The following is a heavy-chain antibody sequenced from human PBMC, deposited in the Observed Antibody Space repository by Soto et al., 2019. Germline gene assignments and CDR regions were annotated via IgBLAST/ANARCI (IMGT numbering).Heavy chain of an antibody. CDR3: ARHIGGELELRENWFDP. CDR2: IYYSGST. Sequence: SETLSLTCTVSGGSISSSSYYWGWIRQPPGKGLEWIGSIYYSGSTYYNPSLKSRVTISVDTSKNQFSLKLSSVTAADTAVYYCARHIGGELELRENWFDPWGQGTLVTVSS. CDR1: GGSISSSSYY. J-gene: IGHJ5*02. V-gene: IGHV4-39*01. D-gene: IGHD1-7*01.